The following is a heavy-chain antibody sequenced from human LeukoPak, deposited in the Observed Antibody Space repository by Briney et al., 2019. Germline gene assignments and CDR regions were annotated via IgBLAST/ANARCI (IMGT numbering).Heavy chain of an antibody. Sequence: PGGSLRLSCAASGFTFSSYWVSWVRQAPGKGLEWVANIKQDGSEKYYVDSVKGRFTISRDNAKNSLYLQMNSLRAEDTAVYYCARDGGGQLRYFDWSFDYWGQGTLVTVSS. D-gene: IGHD3-9*01. CDR3: ARDGGGQLRYFDWSFDY. J-gene: IGHJ4*02. CDR1: GFTFSSYW. V-gene: IGHV3-7*01. CDR2: IKQDGSEK.